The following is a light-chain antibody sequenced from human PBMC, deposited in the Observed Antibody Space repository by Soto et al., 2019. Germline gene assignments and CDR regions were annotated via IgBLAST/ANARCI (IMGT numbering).Light chain of an antibody. Sequence: QSVLTQPPSVSGAPGQRVTISCTGSSSNIGAGYDVHWYQQLPVTAHKLLIYGNSNRPSGVPDRFSGSKSGTSASLAITGLRAEDEADYYCQSYDSSLSGWVFGGGTQLTVL. CDR3: QSYDSSLSGWV. J-gene: IGLJ3*02. CDR1: SSNIGAGYD. V-gene: IGLV1-40*01. CDR2: GNS.